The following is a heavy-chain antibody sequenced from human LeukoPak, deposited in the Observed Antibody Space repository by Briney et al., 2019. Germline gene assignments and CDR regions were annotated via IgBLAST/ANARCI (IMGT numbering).Heavy chain of an antibody. CDR1: GNSISNTYY. CDR3: ARNSSGNYFDY. J-gene: IGHJ4*02. D-gene: IGHD1-26*01. V-gene: IGHV4-38-2*01. CDR2: IYNSGST. Sequence: SETLSLTCAVSGNSISNTYYWGWIRQPPGKELEWIGSIYNSGSTHYNPSLKSRVTISVDTSKDQFSLKLSSVTAADTAVYYCARNSSGNYFDYWGQGTLVTVSS.